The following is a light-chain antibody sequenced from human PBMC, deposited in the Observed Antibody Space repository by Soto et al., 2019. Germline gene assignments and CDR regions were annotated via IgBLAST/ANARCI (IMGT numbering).Light chain of an antibody. J-gene: IGKJ2*01. CDR1: QSIVTPDGNTY. V-gene: IGKV2-24*01. CDR3: LQATHSPPYN. CDR2: KVS. Sequence: IVMTQTPLSSLVTLGQPASISCRSSQSIVTPDGNTYLTWLHQRPGQPPRLLISKVSNRFSGVPDRFSGSGAGTDFTLAISRVEDEDVRVYYCLQATHSPPYNFGQATKLEIK.